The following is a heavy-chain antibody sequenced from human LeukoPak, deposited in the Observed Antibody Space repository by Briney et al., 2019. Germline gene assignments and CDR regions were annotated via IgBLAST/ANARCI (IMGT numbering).Heavy chain of an antibody. J-gene: IGHJ4*02. CDR3: ARDRRDCTNGVCYPLWRWLVNGAYFDY. V-gene: IGHV1-18*01. CDR1: GYAFRDFG. CDR2: IRAYNGNT. D-gene: IGHD2-8*01. Sequence: ASVKVSCKASGYAFRDFGISWVRQAPGQGLEWMGWIRAYNGNTNYAQKLQGRVTMTTDTSTSTAYMELRSLRSDDTAVYYCARDRRDCTNGVCYPLWRWLVNGAYFDYWGQGTLVTVSS.